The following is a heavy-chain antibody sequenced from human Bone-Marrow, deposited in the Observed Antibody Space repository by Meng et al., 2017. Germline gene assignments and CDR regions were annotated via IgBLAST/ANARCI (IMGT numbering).Heavy chain of an antibody. J-gene: IGHJ4*02. CDR3: ARGYGSGSYSPLDY. Sequence: QVQLVEPGGGVVQPGRSLRLSCAASGFTFSSYGMHWVRQAPGKGLEWVAVIWYDGSNKYYADSVKGRFTISRDNSKNTLYLQMNSLRAEDTAVYYCARGYGSGSYSPLDYWGQGTLVTVSS. D-gene: IGHD3-10*01. CDR1: GFTFSSYG. V-gene: IGHV3-33*08. CDR2: IWYDGSNK.